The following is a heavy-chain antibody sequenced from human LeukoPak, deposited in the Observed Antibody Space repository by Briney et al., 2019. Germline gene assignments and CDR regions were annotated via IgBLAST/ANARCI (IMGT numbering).Heavy chain of an antibody. CDR1: GGSISSGGYS. D-gene: IGHD3-10*01. CDR3: VGFGHRYHDAFDI. V-gene: IGHV4-61*02. Sequence: SETLSLTCAVSGGSISSGGYSWSWIRQPAGKGLEWIGRIYTSGSTNYNPSLKSRVTMSVDTSKNQFSLKLSSVTAADTAVYYCVGFGHRYHDAFDIWGQGTMVTVSP. J-gene: IGHJ3*02. CDR2: IYTSGST.